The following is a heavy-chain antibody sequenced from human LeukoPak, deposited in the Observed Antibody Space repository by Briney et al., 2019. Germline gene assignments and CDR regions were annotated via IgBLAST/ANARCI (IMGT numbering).Heavy chain of an antibody. V-gene: IGHV3-23*01. CDR3: AKAFREFGSSSYSSFDI. Sequence: GGSLRLSCAASGSTLSSYAMSWVRQAPGKGLEWVSMTSSTGDETHYSDSVKGRFTISRDNSKNILYLQMNSLRAEDTAVYYCAKAFREFGSSSYSSFDIWGLGTLVTVSS. CDR1: GSTLSSYA. D-gene: IGHD3-10*01. CDR2: TSSTGDET. J-gene: IGHJ3*02.